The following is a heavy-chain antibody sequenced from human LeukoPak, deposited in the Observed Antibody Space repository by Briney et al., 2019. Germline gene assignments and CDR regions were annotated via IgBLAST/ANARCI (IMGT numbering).Heavy chain of an antibody. V-gene: IGHV3-20*01. CDR3: AKDLSDYGGLRPYFDY. CDR2: LNWNGGST. CDR1: GFTFDDYA. J-gene: IGHJ4*02. D-gene: IGHD4-23*01. Sequence: GGSLRLSCAASGFTFDDYAMSWFRQAPGKGLEWVSGLNWNGGSTGYADSVKGRFTISRDNAKNSLYLQMNSLRGEDTAVYHCAKDLSDYGGLRPYFDYWGQGTLVTVSS.